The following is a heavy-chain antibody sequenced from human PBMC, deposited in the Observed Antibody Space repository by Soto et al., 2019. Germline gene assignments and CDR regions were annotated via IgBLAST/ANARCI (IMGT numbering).Heavy chain of an antibody. D-gene: IGHD3-10*01. V-gene: IGHV1-18*01. CDR1: GYTFTTYG. J-gene: IGHJ4*02. CDR3: TGGWFGELVYYFDY. CDR2: ISPYNGNT. Sequence: QVQLVQSGAEVKKPGASVKVSCKTSGYTFTTYGISWVRQAPGQGLEWMGWISPYNGNTKYAHKLQGRVTMTADTSTSTAYMGLRSLTSDGTAVYYWTGGWFGELVYYFDYWGQGTLVTVSS.